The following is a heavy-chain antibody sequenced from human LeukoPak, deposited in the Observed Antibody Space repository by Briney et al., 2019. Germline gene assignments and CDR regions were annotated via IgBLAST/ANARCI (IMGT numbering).Heavy chain of an antibody. CDR3: ARGRPGSTGDYVNVRPHFDY. D-gene: IGHD4-17*01. J-gene: IGHJ4*02. V-gene: IGHV4-34*01. CDR1: GGSFSGYY. CDR2: INHSGGT. Sequence: SETLSLTCAVYGGSFSGYYWSWIRQPPGKGLEWIGEINHSGGTNYNPSLKSRVTISVDTSKNQFSLKLSSVTAADTAVYYCARGRPGSTGDYVNVRPHFDYWGQGTLVTVSS.